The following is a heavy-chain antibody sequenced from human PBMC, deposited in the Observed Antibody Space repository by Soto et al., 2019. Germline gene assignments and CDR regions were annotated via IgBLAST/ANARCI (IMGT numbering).Heavy chain of an antibody. D-gene: IGHD1-7*01. Sequence: QVQLVESGGGVVQPGRSLRLSCAASGFTFSSYGMHWVRQAPGQGLEWVAVMWYDGSNEYYADSVKGRFTISRDNSKSTLFLQMNSLRAEDTAVYYCARDGVTGTTSYFDYWGQGTLVTVPS. CDR3: ARDGVTGTTSYFDY. CDR2: MWYDGSNE. CDR1: GFTFSSYG. J-gene: IGHJ4*02. V-gene: IGHV3-33*01.